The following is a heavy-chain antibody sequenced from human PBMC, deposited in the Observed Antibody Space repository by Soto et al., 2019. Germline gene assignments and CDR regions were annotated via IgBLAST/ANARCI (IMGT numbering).Heavy chain of an antibody. D-gene: IGHD2-8*01. V-gene: IGHV1-2*02. Sequence: ASVKVSCKASGYTFTYYFIHWARQAPGQGFEWMGWINPKTRGTNYAQKFQGRVTMTRDRSNSTAYMELRGLTSDDTAVYYCARIIYCTNGVCSPLYAMDVWGQGTTVTVSS. CDR2: INPKTRGT. J-gene: IGHJ6*02. CDR3: ARIIYCTNGVCSPLYAMDV. CDR1: GYTFTYYF.